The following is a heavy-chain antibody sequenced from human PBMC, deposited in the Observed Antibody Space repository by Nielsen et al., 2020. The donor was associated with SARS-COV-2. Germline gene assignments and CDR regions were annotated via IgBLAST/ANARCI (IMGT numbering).Heavy chain of an antibody. CDR1: GYRFTSYA. J-gene: IGHJ4*02. V-gene: IGHV1-3*01. CDR3: ARGGVNGWWDY. CDR2: INAGNGYT. Sequence: SVKVSCKASGYRFTSYAIHWVRQAPGQGLESMGWINAGNGYTEYSQNFQGRVTITADTSATTAYMEVRYLKSEDTAVFYCARGGVNGWWDYWGQGTLVTVSS. D-gene: IGHD6-19*01.